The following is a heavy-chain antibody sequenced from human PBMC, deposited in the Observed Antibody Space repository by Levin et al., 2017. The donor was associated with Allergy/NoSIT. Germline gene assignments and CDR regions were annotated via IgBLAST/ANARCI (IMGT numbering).Heavy chain of an antibody. CDR1: GFTFSSYS. CDR3: ARVGARGSYWWFDP. V-gene: IGHV3-21*01. J-gene: IGHJ5*02. Sequence: PGGSLRLSCAASGFTFSSYSMNWVRQAPGKGLEWVSSISSSSSYIYYADSVKGRFTISRDNAKNSLYLQMNSLRAEDTAVYYCARVGARGSYWWFDPWGQGTLVTVSS. CDR2: ISSSSSYI. D-gene: IGHD1-26*01.